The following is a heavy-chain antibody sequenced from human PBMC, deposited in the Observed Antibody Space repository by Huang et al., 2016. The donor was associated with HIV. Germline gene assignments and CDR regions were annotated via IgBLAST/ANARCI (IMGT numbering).Heavy chain of an antibody. J-gene: IGHJ4*02. Sequence: QVHLVQSGAEVREPGSSVEVSCTSSAGALTSHSITWVRQAPGHGLERVGSFVPLFGTPNYAQKFLGRLSFRADESTGAVYMKWALLKSEDTAIYFCARVRRHSGNSGLIDFWGRGTLVTVTS. D-gene: IGHD6-19*01. CDR3: ARVRRHSGNSGLIDF. CDR1: AGALTSHS. V-gene: IGHV1-69*13. CDR2: FVPLFGTP.